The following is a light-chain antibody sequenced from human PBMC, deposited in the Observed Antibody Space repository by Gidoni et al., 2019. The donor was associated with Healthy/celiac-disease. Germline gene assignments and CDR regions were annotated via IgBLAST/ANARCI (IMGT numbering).Light chain of an antibody. J-gene: IGKJ1*01. CDR2: AAS. Sequence: DIQMPPSPSSLSASVGDRVTITCRASQSISSYLNWYQQKPGKAPKLLIYAASSLQSGVPSRFSGSGSGTDLTLTISSLQPEDFATYYCQQSYSTTRTFGQGTKVEIK. CDR3: QQSYSTTRT. V-gene: IGKV1-39*01. CDR1: QSISSY.